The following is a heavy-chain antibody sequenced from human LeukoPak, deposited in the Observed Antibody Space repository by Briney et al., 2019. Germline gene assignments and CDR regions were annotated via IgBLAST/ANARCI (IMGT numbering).Heavy chain of an antibody. J-gene: IGHJ5*02. Sequence: PSETLSLTCAVSGVSISSGHWWSWVRQPPGKGLEWLGEIYHSGSTNYNAALKSRAIISVDTSKNQFSLKLISVTVADTAIYYCARGQGATVPQVGKNWFDPWGQGTRVTVSS. D-gene: IGHD1-26*01. V-gene: IGHV4-4*02. CDR1: GVSISSGHW. CDR2: IYHSGST. CDR3: ARGQGATVPQVGKNWFDP.